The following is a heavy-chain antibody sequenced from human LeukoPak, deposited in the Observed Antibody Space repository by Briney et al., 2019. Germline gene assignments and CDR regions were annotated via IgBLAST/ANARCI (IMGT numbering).Heavy chain of an antibody. Sequence: GGSLRLSCAASGFTFSSYVMSWVRQAPGKGLEWVSAISGSGGSTYYADSMKGRFTISRDNSKNTLYLQMNSLRAEDTAVYYCVRDGVGAPPFDYWGQGTLVTVSS. CDR2: ISGSGGST. CDR3: VRDGVGAPPFDY. V-gene: IGHV3-23*01. CDR1: GFTFSSYV. D-gene: IGHD1-26*01. J-gene: IGHJ4*02.